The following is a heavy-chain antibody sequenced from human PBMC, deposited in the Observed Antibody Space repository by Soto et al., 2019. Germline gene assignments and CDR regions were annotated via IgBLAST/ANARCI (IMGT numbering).Heavy chain of an antibody. CDR2: INPSGGST. D-gene: IGHD3-9*01. CDR3: ARHPTITIFHYYYMDV. V-gene: IGHV1-46*01. Sequence: ASVKVSCKASGYTFTSYYMHWVRQAPGQGLEWMGMINPSGGSTSYAQKVQGRVTMTRDTSTSTVYMELSSLRSDDTAVYYCARHPTITIFHYYYMDVWGKGTTVTVSS. J-gene: IGHJ6*03. CDR1: GYTFTSYY.